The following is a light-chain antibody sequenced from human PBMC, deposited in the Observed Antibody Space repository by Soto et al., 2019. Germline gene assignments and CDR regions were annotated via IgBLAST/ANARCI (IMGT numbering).Light chain of an antibody. CDR1: QSISSC. CDR3: QQYNSDLYT. Sequence: DIQMTQSPSTLSASVGDRVTITCRASQSISSCLAWYRQNPGKAPKLLIYDASNLESGVPSRFRGSGSGTEFTLTISSLQPDDFATYYCQQYNSDLYTFGQRKKLETK. CDR2: DAS. J-gene: IGKJ2*01. V-gene: IGKV1-5*01.